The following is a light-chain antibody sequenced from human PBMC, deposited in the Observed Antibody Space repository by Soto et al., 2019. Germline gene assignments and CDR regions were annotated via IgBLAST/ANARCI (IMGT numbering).Light chain of an antibody. CDR3: LQHNTYPRT. CDR2: AAS. V-gene: IGKV1-17*01. Sequence: DIQMTQSPSSLSASVGDRVTNTCRASQAIRNDLGWYQQKPAKAPKRLIYAASSLQSGVPSRFSGSGSGTEFTLTISSLQPEDSATYYCLQHNTYPRTFGQGTKVDIK. CDR1: QAIRND. J-gene: IGKJ1*01.